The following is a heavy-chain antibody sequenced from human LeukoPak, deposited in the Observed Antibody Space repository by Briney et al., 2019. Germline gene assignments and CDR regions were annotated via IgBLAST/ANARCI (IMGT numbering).Heavy chain of an antibody. D-gene: IGHD3-10*01. Sequence: PGRSLRLSCTASGFTFGDYAMSWFRQAPGKGLEWVGFIRSKAYGGTTEYAASVEGRFTISRDDSKSIAYLQMNSLKTEDTAAYYCTRGLWFGETPLYFDYWGQGTLVTVSS. V-gene: IGHV3-49*03. CDR3: TRGLWFGETPLYFDY. CDR2: IRSKAYGGTT. J-gene: IGHJ4*02. CDR1: GFTFGDYA.